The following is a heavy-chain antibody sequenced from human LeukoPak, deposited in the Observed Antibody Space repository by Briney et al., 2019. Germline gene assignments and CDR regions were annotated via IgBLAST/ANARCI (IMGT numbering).Heavy chain of an antibody. CDR1: GGPISSYY. D-gene: IGHD6-19*01. CDR2: IYYSGST. J-gene: IGHJ4*02. CDR3: ARREVSSGWAPFDY. V-gene: IGHV4-59*01. Sequence: SETLSLTCTVSGGPISSYYWSWIRQPPGKGLEWNGYIYYSGSTNYNPSLKSRVTISVDTSKNQFSLKLSSVTAADTAVYYCARREVSSGWAPFDYWGQGTLVTVSS.